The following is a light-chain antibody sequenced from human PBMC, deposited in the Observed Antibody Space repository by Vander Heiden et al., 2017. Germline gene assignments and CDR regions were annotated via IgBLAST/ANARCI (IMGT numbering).Light chain of an antibody. Sequence: QSALTQPASVPGPPGQSITISCTGTSSDVGSYNLVSWYQQHPGKAPKLMIYEVSKRPSGVSNRFSGSKSGNTASLTISGLQAEDEADYYCCSYAGSSTPVVFGGGTKLTVL. CDR3: CSYAGSSTPVV. V-gene: IGLV2-23*02. CDR1: SSDVGSYNL. CDR2: EVS. J-gene: IGLJ2*01.